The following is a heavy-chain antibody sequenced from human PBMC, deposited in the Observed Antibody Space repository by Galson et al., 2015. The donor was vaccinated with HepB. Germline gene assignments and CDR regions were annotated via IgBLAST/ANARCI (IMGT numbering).Heavy chain of an antibody. CDR2: ISSNTIYT. Sequence: SLRLSCAASGFSFSDYYMSWIRQAPGKGLEWLSYISSNTIYTNYADSVKGRFTVSRDNAKNSLYLQMNSLTAADTAVYYCARSGSTGQVDYWGQGTLVTVSS. CDR1: GFSFSDYY. D-gene: IGHD1-14*01. J-gene: IGHJ4*02. V-gene: IGHV3-11*06. CDR3: ARSGSTGQVDY.